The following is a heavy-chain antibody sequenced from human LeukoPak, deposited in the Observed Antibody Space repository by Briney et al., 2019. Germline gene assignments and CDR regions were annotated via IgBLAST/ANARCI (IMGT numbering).Heavy chain of an antibody. CDR2: IKEDGSVK. V-gene: IGHV3-7*03. J-gene: IGHJ4*02. CDR3: ARDSTWRLDY. D-gene: IGHD5-12*01. Sequence: GGSLRLSCTASGFTFSSHWMTWVRQPPGKGLEWVANIKEDGSVKYYVDSVKGRSTISRDNTKNALYLQMNSLRADDTAVYFCARDSTWRLDYWGQGTLITVSS. CDR1: GFTFSSHW.